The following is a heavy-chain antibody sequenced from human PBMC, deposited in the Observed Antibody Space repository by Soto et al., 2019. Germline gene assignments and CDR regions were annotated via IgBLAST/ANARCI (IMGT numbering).Heavy chain of an antibody. D-gene: IGHD3-3*01. Sequence: SETLSLTCTVSGGSISSGDYYWSWIRQPPGKGLEWIGYIYYSGSTYYNPSLKSRVTISVGTSKNQFSLKLSSVTAADTAVYYCARGLPPYYDFWSGYYGWFDPWGQGTLVTVSS. V-gene: IGHV4-30-4*01. CDR1: GGSISSGDYY. CDR3: ARGLPPYYDFWSGYYGWFDP. J-gene: IGHJ5*02. CDR2: IYYSGST.